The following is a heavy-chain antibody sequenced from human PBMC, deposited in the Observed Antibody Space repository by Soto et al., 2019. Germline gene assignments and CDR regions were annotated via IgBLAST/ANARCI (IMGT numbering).Heavy chain of an antibody. J-gene: IGHJ6*02. CDR3: ARTYCGGDCYFDENYYYYGMDV. CDR2: ISYDGSNK. V-gene: IGHV3-30-3*01. D-gene: IGHD2-21*02. Sequence: ESGGGVVQPGRSLRLSCAASGFTFSSYAMHWVRQAPGKGLEWVAVISYDGSNKYYADSVKGRFTISRDNSKNTLYLQMNSLRAEDTAVYYCARTYCGGDCYFDENYYYYGMDVWGQGTTVTVSS. CDR1: GFTFSSYA.